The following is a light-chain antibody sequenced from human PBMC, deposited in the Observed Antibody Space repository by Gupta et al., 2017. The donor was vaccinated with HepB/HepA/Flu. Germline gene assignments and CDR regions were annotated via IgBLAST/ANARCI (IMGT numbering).Light chain of an antibody. CDR1: QRISRY. V-gene: IGKV1-39*01. CDR3: RQSVTTPFT. J-gene: IGKJ3*01. Sequence: QMTQPPSSLSASVGDRVTITCRASQRISRYLNWYKQKPGKAPKLLVHATSSWHSGLPSRFGGRGSGKDCILTIGKLQPEDFASYTCRQSVTTPFTFGHGTKVDIK. CDR2: ATS.